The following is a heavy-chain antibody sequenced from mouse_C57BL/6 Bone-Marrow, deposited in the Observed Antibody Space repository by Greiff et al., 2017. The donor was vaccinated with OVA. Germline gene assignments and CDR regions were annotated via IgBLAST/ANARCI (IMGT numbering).Heavy chain of an antibody. J-gene: IGHJ3*01. V-gene: IGHV1-59*01. D-gene: IGHD2-5*01. Sequence: VQLQQPGAELVRPGTSVKLSCKASGYTFTSYWMHWVKQRPGQGLEWIGVIDPSDSYTNYNQKFKGKATLTVDTSSSTAYMQLSSLTSEESAVYYCARRGYSKYAWFAYWGQGTLVTVSA. CDR2: IDPSDSYT. CDR3: ARRGYSKYAWFAY. CDR1: GYTFTSYW.